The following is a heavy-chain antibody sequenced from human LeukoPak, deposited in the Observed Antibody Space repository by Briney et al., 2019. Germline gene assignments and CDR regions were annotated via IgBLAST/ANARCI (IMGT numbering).Heavy chain of an antibody. Sequence: GGSLRLSCAASGFTFSSYAMSWIRQAPGKGLEWVSGTSGSGRSIHYADSVKGRFTISRDNSKNTLYLQMNSLRAEDTAVYYCAKDHYYDSSGYYPTFDYWGQGTLVTVSS. D-gene: IGHD3-22*01. CDR2: TSGSGRSI. CDR3: AKDHYYDSSGYYPTFDY. J-gene: IGHJ4*02. V-gene: IGHV3-23*01. CDR1: GFTFSSYA.